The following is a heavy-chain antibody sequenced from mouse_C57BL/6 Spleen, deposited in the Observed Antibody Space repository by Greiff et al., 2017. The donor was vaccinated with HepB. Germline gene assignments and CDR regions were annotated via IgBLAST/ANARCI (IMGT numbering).Heavy chain of an antibody. D-gene: IGHD2-14*01. Sequence: VQLQQSGAELVRPGASVTLSCKASGYTFTDYEMHWVKQTPVHGLEWIGAIDPETGGTAYNQKFKGKAILTADKSSSTAYMELRSLTSEDSAVYYYTRSGVRRTNYFDDWGQGTTLTVSS. CDR2: IDPETGGT. J-gene: IGHJ2*01. CDR1: GYTFTDYE. CDR3: TRSGVRRTNYFDD. V-gene: IGHV1-15*01.